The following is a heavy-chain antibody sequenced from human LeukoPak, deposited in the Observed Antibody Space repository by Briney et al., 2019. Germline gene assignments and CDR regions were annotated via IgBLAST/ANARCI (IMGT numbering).Heavy chain of an antibody. CDR3: ARSRVGATTSDY. Sequence: ASVKVSCKASGYTFTGYYMHWVRQAPGQGLEWMGWISAYNGNTNYAQKLQGRVTMTTDTSTSTAYMELRSLRSDDTAVYYCARSRVGATTSDYWGQGPLVTVSS. CDR2: ISAYNGNT. J-gene: IGHJ4*02. V-gene: IGHV1-18*04. CDR1: GYTFTGYY. D-gene: IGHD1-26*01.